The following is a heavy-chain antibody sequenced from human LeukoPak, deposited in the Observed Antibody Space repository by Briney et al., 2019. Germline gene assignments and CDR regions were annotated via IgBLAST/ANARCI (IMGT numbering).Heavy chain of an antibody. CDR1: GFTFSSYA. CDR2: ISGNSVST. CDR3: AKRAGDY. Sequence: GGSLRLSCAASGFTFSSYAMSWVRQAPGKGLEWVSGISGNSVSTYYADSVKGRFTISRDNSKNTLFLQMHSLRAEDTAIYYCAKRAGDYWGQGTLVSVSS. J-gene: IGHJ4*02. V-gene: IGHV3-23*01.